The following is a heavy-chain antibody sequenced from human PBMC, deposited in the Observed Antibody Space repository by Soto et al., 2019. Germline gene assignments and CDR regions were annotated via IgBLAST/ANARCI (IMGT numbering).Heavy chain of an antibody. CDR3: AKGGRQWLVSSYFNY. Sequence: VQLVESGGGVVQPGRSLRLSCAASGFTFSDYAMHWVRQAPGKGLEWVAVVSHDGRNTHYADSVKGRFTISTDSSKNTVSREMTSWRPEATAVNYCAKGGRQWLVSSYFNYWGQGALVNVSS. V-gene: IGHV3-30*18. CDR1: GFTFSDYA. D-gene: IGHD6-19*01. CDR2: VSHDGRNT. J-gene: IGHJ4*02.